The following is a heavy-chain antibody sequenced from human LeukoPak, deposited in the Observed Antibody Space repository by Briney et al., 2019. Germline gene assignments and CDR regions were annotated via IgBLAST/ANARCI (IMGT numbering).Heavy chain of an antibody. V-gene: IGHV3-7*03. CDR2: IKKDGSEK. CDR1: GFTFSSHW. D-gene: IGHD3-10*01. Sequence: GGSLRLSCAASGFTFSSHWMSWVRQAPGKGLEWVANIKKDGSEKYYVDSVKGRFTISRDNSQNSLSLQMNSLRAEDTALYYCARDRDDYFDYWGQGTLVTVSS. CDR3: ARDRDDYFDY. J-gene: IGHJ4*02.